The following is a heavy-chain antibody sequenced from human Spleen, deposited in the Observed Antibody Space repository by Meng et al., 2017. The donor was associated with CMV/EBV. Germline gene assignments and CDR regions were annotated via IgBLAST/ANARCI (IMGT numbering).Heavy chain of an antibody. V-gene: IGHV1-69*12. J-gene: IGHJ4*02. CDR2: IIPIFGTA. CDR1: GGTFSSYA. D-gene: IGHD3-22*01. Sequence: QVQLVQSGAGGKKPGSSVKVSCKASGGTFSSYAISWVRQAPGQGLEWMGGIIPIFGTANYAQKFQGRVTITADESTSTAYMELSSLRSEDTAVYYCARDPPYYYDSTGYLRDYWGQGTLVTVSS. CDR3: ARDPPYYYDSTGYLRDY.